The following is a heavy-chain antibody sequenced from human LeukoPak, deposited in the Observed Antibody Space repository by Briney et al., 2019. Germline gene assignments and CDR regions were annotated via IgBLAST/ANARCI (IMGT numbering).Heavy chain of an antibody. Sequence: PSETLSLTCTVSGGSISSSSYYWGWVRQPPGKGLEWIGSIYYSGSTYYNPSLKSRVTISVDTSKNQFSLKLSSVTAADTAVYYCARPRGIAAAGTGNWFDPWGQGTLVTVSS. J-gene: IGHJ5*02. V-gene: IGHV4-39*01. D-gene: IGHD6-13*01. CDR3: ARPRGIAAAGTGNWFDP. CDR2: IYYSGST. CDR1: GGSISSSSYY.